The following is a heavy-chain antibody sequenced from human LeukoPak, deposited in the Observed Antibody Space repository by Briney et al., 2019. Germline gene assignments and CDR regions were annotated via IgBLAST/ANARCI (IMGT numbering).Heavy chain of an antibody. CDR2: ISGSSTYI. CDR1: GFTFSSYS. D-gene: IGHD3-22*01. J-gene: IGHJ4*02. Sequence: GGSLRLSCAASGFTFSSYSMNWVRQAPGKGLEWVSSISGSSTYIDYADSVKGRFTISRDNAKNALYLRMDSPRAEDTAVYYCARDHSSGRYFDFWGQGTLVAVSS. CDR3: ARDHSSGRYFDF. V-gene: IGHV3-21*01.